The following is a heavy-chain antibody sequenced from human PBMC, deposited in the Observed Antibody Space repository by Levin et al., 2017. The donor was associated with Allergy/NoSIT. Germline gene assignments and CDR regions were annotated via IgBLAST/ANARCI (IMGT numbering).Heavy chain of an antibody. D-gene: IGHD2-8*01. J-gene: IGHJ4*01. V-gene: IGHV4-59*01. Sequence: LETLSLTCIVSGGSISSYYWSWIRQPPGKGLEWIGYVYHSGSTDYNPSLRSRVTMSVDKAKNQFSLKLNSVTAADTAVYYCARQYAWAFDYWGHGTLVTVSS. CDR2: VYHSGST. CDR3: ARQYAWAFDY. CDR1: GGSISSYY.